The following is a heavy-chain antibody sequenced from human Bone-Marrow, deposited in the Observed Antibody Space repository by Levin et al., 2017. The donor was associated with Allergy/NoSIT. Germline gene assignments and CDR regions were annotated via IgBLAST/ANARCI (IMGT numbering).Heavy chain of an antibody. J-gene: IGHJ6*02. CDR2: IYSGGST. CDR1: GFTVSSNY. V-gene: IGHV3-53*01. CDR3: ARDGLNYYDSSGYYPGYYYGMDV. Sequence: GGSLRLSCAASGFTVSSNYMSWVRQAPGKRLEWVSVIYSGGSTYYADSVKGRFTISRDNSKNTLYLQMNSLRAEDTAVYYCARDGLNYYDSSGYYPGYYYGMDVWGQGTTVTVSS. D-gene: IGHD3-22*01.